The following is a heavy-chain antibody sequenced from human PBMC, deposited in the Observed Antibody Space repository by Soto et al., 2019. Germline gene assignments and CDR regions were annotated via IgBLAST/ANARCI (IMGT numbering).Heavy chain of an antibody. CDR1: GFTFSSYS. CDR3: ARDLGAWYFEL. CDR2: ISSSSSTI. V-gene: IGHV3-48*01. Sequence: EVQLVESGGGLVQPGGSLRLSCAASGFTFSSYSMNWVRQAPGKGLEWVSYISSSSSTIYYADSVKGRFTISRDNAKNSLYLQMNSLRAEDTAVYYCARDLGAWYFELWGRGTLVTVSS. D-gene: IGHD1-26*01. J-gene: IGHJ2*01.